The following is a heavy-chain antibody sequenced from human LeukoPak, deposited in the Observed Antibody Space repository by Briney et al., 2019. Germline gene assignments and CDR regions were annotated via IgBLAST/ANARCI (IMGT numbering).Heavy chain of an antibody. CDR1: GGSISSSNW. J-gene: IGHJ5*02. CDR3: ASRTLYGSGSYYS. Sequence: SGTLSLTCAVSGGSISSSNWWSWVRQPPGKGLEWIGEIYHSGSTNYNPSLKSRVTISVDKSKEQFSLKLSSVTAADTAVYYCASRTLYGSGSYYSWGQGTLVTVSS. CDR2: IYHSGST. D-gene: IGHD3-10*01. V-gene: IGHV4-4*02.